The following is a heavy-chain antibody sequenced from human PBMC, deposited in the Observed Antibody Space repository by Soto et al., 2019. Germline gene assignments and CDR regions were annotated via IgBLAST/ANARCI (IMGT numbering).Heavy chain of an antibody. Sequence: QVQLVESGGGVVQPGRSLRLSCAASGFTFSSYAMHWVRQAPGKGLEWVAVISYDGSNKYYADSVKGRFTISRDNSKNTRYLQMNSLRAEETAVYYCARPRLRYFGWLPTPEYWGQGTLVTVSS. D-gene: IGHD3-9*01. J-gene: IGHJ4*02. CDR3: ARPRLRYFGWLPTPEY. CDR2: ISYDGSNK. CDR1: GFTFSSYA. V-gene: IGHV3-30-3*01.